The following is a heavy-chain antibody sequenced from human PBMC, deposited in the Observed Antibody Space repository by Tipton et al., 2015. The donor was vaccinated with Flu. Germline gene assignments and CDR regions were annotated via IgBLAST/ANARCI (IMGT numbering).Heavy chain of an antibody. Sequence: TLSLTCTVSGGSISGYYWTWIRQPPGKGLEWIGYIYYSGSTNYNPSLQSRVTMSVDTSRNQFSLSLTSVTAADAAIYYCARSGSYHHYYFDLWGRGTLVSVSS. D-gene: IGHD1-26*01. J-gene: IGHJ2*01. V-gene: IGHV4-59*12. CDR1: GGSISGYY. CDR3: ARSGSYHHYYFDL. CDR2: IYYSGST.